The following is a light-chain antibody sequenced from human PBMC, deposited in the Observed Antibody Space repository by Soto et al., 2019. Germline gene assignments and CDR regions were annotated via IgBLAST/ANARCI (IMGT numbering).Light chain of an antibody. CDR3: QTWVTGMV. V-gene: IGLV4-69*01. CDR1: SVYSTYA. Sequence: QPVLTQSPSASASLGASVRLTCTLSSVYSTYAIAWHQQQPEKGPRYLMKLNSDGSHNKGDGIPDRFSGSSSGAERYLIISGLQSEDEADYYCQTWVTGMVFGGGTKLTVL. J-gene: IGLJ3*02. CDR2: LNSDGSH.